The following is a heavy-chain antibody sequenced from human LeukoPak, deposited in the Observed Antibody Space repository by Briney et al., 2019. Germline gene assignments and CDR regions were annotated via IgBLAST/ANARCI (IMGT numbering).Heavy chain of an antibody. CDR2: ISGSGGST. J-gene: IGHJ4*02. Sequence: GGSLRLSCAASGFTFSSYATSWVRQAPGKGLEWVSAISGSGGSTYYADSVKGRFTISRDNSKNTLYLQMNSLRAEDTAVYYCAKASERWIQLWFGMWGQGTLVTVSS. CDR3: AKASERWIQLWFGM. CDR1: GFTFSSYA. D-gene: IGHD5-18*01. V-gene: IGHV3-23*01.